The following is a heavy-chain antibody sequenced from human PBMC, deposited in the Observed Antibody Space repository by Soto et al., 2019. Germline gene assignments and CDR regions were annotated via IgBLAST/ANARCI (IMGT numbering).Heavy chain of an antibody. D-gene: IGHD3-22*01. CDR1: GGSFSGYY. V-gene: IGHV4-30-4*01. J-gene: IGHJ4*02. CDR2: IYYSGST. Sequence: PSETLSLTCAVYGGSFSGYYWSWIRQPPGKGLEWIGYIYYSGSTYYNPSLKSRVTISVDTSKNQFSLKLSSVTAADTAVYYCARGSEAYYYDSSGYNEYDYFDYWGQGTLVTVSS. CDR3: ARGSEAYYYDSSGYNEYDYFDY.